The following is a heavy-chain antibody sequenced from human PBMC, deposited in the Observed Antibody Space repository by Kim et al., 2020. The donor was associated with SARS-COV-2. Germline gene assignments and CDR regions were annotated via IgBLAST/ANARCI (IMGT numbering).Heavy chain of an antibody. J-gene: IGHJ6*02. CDR3: AKAFSTVAGTLSLYYYYCGMDV. Sequence: GGSLRLSCAASGFTFSSYGMHWVRQAPGKGLEWVAVISYDGSNKYYADSVKGRFTISRDNSKNTLYLQMNSLRAEDTAVYYCAKAFSTVAGTLSLYYYYCGMDVWGQGTTVTVSS. D-gene: IGHD6-19*01. V-gene: IGHV3-30*18. CDR1: GFTFSSYG. CDR2: ISYDGSNK.